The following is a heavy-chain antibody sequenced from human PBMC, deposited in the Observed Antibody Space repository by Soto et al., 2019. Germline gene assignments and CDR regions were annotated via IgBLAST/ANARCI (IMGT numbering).Heavy chain of an antibody. Sequence: GVSLRLSCADSGFTFRNYYMTWIRHTPGKCLEWISTITSSGGSTYYAASVKGRVTISRDNANNSLYLQMTGLRAEDTALYYCARDGPRGDNGAVSFDHWGQGALVTVSS. J-gene: IGHJ4*02. CDR3: ARDGPRGDNGAVSFDH. CDR2: ITSSGGST. CDR1: GFTFRNYY. V-gene: IGHV3-11*01. D-gene: IGHD2-8*01.